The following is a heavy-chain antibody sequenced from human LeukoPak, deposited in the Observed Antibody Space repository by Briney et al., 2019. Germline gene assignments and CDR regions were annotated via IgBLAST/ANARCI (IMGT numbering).Heavy chain of an antibody. CDR2: ISTSGNTI. Sequence: GGSLRLSCTATGFTLRDYYMNWIRQAPGKGLEWVSYISTSGNTIYYADSVKGRFTISRDNAKNSLHLQMDSLSAEDTAVYYCARDFWSGYYTEAWGQGALVIVSS. CDR1: GFTLRDYY. CDR3: ARDFWSGYYTEA. D-gene: IGHD3-3*01. J-gene: IGHJ5*02. V-gene: IGHV3-11*04.